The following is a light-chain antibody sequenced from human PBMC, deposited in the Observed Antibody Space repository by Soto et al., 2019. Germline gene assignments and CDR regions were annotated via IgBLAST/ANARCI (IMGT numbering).Light chain of an antibody. V-gene: IGLV2-14*01. CDR3: ITYTASRSYV. Sequence: QSALTQPASVSGSPGQSITISCSGTSSDIGAYDHVAWYQQFTGKSPKLMIYSVSNRPSGVSNRFSGSKSGNTASLTISGLQHEDEDDYYYITYTASRSYVFGSGTKVTVL. J-gene: IGLJ1*01. CDR2: SVS. CDR1: SSDIGAYDH.